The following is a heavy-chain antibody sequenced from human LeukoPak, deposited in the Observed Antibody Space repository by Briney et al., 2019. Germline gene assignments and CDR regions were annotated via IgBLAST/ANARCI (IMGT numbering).Heavy chain of an antibody. CDR3: ARAKLELRSGGYYYYMDV. CDR1: GFTFSSYE. D-gene: IGHD1-7*01. CDR2: ISSSGSTI. V-gene: IGHV3-48*03. J-gene: IGHJ6*03. Sequence: PGGSLRLSCAASGFTFSSYEMIWVRQAPGKGLEWVSYISSSGSTIYYADSVKGRFTISRDNAKNSLYLQMNSLRAEDTAVYYCARAKLELRSGGYYYYMDVWGKGTTVTVSS.